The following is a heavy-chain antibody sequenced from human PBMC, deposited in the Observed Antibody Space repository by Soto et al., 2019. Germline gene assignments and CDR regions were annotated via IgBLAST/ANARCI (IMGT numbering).Heavy chain of an antibody. D-gene: IGHD3-10*01. J-gene: IGHJ4*02. CDR2: VYYDGHT. V-gene: IGHV4-59*12. Sequence: ETLSLTCTVSGGSINNNFWGWIRQPPGKGLEWIGYVYYDGHTDYNPSLESRVTIAVDTSKNQFSLKLSSVTAADTAVYYCARGGYGSGSYYYFDYWGQGTLVTVSS. CDR3: ARGGYGSGSYYYFDY. CDR1: GGSINNNF.